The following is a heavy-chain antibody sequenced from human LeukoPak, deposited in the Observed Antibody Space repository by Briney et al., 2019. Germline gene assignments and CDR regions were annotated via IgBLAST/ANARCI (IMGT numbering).Heavy chain of an antibody. CDR2: IDPGDSDT. V-gene: IGHV5-51*01. Sequence: GESLKISCKGSGYRFTSYWIGWVRQMPGEGLEWMGIIDPGDSDTRYSPSFQGQVTISADKSITTAYLQWSSLKASDTAMYYCARPKNTGYDLLAFDIWGQGTMVTVSS. CDR3: ARPKNTGYDLLAFDI. D-gene: IGHD5-12*01. CDR1: GYRFTSYW. J-gene: IGHJ3*02.